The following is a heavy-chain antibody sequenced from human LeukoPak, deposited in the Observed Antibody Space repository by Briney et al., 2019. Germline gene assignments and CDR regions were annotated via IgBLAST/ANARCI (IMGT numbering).Heavy chain of an antibody. CDR3: GTLLSNGPFDY. CDR2: IYPNSGAT. Sequence: GDSVKVSCKASGYTFTGYYMHWVRQAPGQGLEWMGWIYPNSGATKYAQKFQGRVTMTRDTSISTAYMELSGLRSDDTAVYYCGTLLSNGPFDYWGQGSLVTVSS. V-gene: IGHV1-2*02. J-gene: IGHJ4*02. CDR1: GYTFTGYY.